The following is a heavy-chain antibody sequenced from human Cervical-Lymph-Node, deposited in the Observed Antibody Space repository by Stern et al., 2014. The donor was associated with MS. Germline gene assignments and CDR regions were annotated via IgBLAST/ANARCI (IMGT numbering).Heavy chain of an antibody. CDR2: INPSGDSA. CDR3: ASGTGSKRPTGNY. Sequence: QDQLVQSGAEVKKPGASVKVSCKASGYTFTSHYMHWVRQAPGQGLEWVGIINPSGDSARYAQKFQVRVTMTRDTSTSTVYMELSSLRSEDTAVYYCASGTGSKRPTGNYWGQGTLVTVSS. V-gene: IGHV1-46*01. D-gene: IGHD3/OR15-3a*01. J-gene: IGHJ4*02. CDR1: GYTFTSHY.